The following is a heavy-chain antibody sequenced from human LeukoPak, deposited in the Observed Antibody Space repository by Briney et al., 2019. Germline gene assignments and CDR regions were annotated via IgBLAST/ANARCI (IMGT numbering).Heavy chain of an antibody. CDR1: GYTFTSYG. D-gene: IGHD2-15*01. CDR3: ASLDCSGGSCYSLYYYMDV. V-gene: IGHV1-69*13. J-gene: IGHJ6*03. Sequence: SVKVSCKASGYTFTSYGISWVRQAPGQGLEWMGGIIPIFGTANYAQKFQGRVTITADESTSTAYMELSSLRSEDTAVYYCASLDCSGGSCYSLYYYMDVWGKGTTVTVSS. CDR2: IIPIFGTA.